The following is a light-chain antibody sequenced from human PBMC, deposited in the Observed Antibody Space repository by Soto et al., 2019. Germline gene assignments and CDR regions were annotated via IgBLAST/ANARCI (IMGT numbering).Light chain of an antibody. V-gene: IGLV2-8*01. J-gene: IGLJ1*01. CDR1: SSDVGGYDY. CDR3: SSYAGRNNFV. CDR2: EVT. Sequence: QSALAQPPSASGSPGQSVTISCTGTSSDVGGYDYVSWYQQHPGKAPKLVIYEVTKRPSGVPDRFSGSKSGNTASLTVSGLQAEDEPDYYCSSYAGRNNFVFGTGTKVTVL.